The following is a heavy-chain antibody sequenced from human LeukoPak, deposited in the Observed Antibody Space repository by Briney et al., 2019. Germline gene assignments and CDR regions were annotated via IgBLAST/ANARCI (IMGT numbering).Heavy chain of an antibody. CDR1: GFTFSSYG. V-gene: IGHV3-33*01. CDR2: IWYDGSNK. J-gene: IGHJ4*02. CDR3: ARENSSGWYIYYFDY. Sequence: GGSLRLSCAASGFTFSSYGMHWARQAPGKGLEWVAVIWYDGSNKYYADSVKGRFTISRDNSKNTLYLQMNGLRAEDTAVYYCARENSSGWYIYYFDYWGQGTLVTVSS. D-gene: IGHD6-19*01.